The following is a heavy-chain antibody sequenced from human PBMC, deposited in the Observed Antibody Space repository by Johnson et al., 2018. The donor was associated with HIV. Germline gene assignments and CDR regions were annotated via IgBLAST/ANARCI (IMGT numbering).Heavy chain of an antibody. CDR3: AKDLVVTAPGAFDI. Sequence: QVQLVESGGGVVQPGRSLRLSCAASGFSFSSYGMHWVRQAPGKGLEWVAFIQYDGSNKYYADSVKGRFTISRDNSKNTLYLQMSSLRAEDTAVYYCAKDLVVTAPGAFDIWGQGTMVSVSS. V-gene: IGHV3-30*02. J-gene: IGHJ3*02. CDR1: GFSFSSYG. CDR2: IQYDGSNK. D-gene: IGHD2-21*02.